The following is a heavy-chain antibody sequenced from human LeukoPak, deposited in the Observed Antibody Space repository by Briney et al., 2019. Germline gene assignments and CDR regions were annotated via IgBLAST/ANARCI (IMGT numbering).Heavy chain of an antibody. V-gene: IGHV3-23*01. CDR3: AKVPSVYCSSTSCYLDY. Sequence: GGSLRLSCAASGFTFSSYAMSWVRQAPGKGLEWVSAISGSGGSTYYADPVKGRFTISRDNSKNTLYLQMNSLRAEDTAVYYCAKVPSVYCSSTSCYLDYWGQGTLVTVSS. CDR1: GFTFSSYA. J-gene: IGHJ4*02. CDR2: ISGSGGST. D-gene: IGHD2-2*01.